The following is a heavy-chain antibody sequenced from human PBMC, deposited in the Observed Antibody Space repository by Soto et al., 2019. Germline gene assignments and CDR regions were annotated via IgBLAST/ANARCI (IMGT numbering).Heavy chain of an antibody. V-gene: IGHV4-59*01. D-gene: IGHD2-15*01. Sequence: SETLSLTCTVSGGSISSYYWSWIRQPPGKGLEWIGYIYYSGSTNYNPSLKSRVTISVDTSKNQFSLKLSSVTAADTAVYYCAASRHPYGGNVDYWGQGTLVTVSS. CDR1: GGSISSYY. J-gene: IGHJ4*02. CDR3: AASRHPYGGNVDY. CDR2: IYYSGST.